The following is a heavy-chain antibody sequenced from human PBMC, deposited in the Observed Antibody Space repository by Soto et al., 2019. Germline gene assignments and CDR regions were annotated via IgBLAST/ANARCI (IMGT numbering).Heavy chain of an antibody. D-gene: IGHD6-19*01. J-gene: IGHJ5*02. CDR2: FSSSGGST. CDR1: GFTFSNYV. CDR3: ARHGSGWYGWFDP. Sequence: EVQLLEAGGGLVQPGGSLRLSCAASGFTFSNYVMTWVRQAPGKGLEWVSVFSSSGGSTYYADSVKGRFTISRDNSKSTLYLQMNSLRAEDTAIYYCARHGSGWYGWFDPWGQGTLVTVSS. V-gene: IGHV3-23*01.